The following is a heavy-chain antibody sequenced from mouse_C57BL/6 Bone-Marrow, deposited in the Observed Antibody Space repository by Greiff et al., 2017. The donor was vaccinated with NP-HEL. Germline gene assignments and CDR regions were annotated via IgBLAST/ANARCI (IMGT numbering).Heavy chain of an antibody. J-gene: IGHJ2*01. D-gene: IGHD1-1*01. CDR1: GFTFSDYY. Sequence: EVKVEESEGGLVQPGSSMKLSCTASGFTFSDYYMAWVRQVPEKGLEWVANINYDGSSTYYPDSLKSRFIISRDNAKNILYLRMSSLKSEDTATYYCARGPAYYYGSSFDYWGQGTTLTVSS. V-gene: IGHV5-16*01. CDR2: INYDGSST. CDR3: ARGPAYYYGSSFDY.